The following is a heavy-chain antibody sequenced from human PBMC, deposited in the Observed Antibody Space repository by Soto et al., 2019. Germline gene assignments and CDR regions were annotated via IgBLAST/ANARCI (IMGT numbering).Heavy chain of an antibody. CDR3: ARDHYYGSGLTPGVFDY. V-gene: IGHV1-69*01. CDR1: GGTLSSYA. Sequence: QVQLVQSGAEVKKPGSSVKVSCKASGGTLSSYAISWVRQAPGQGLEWMGGIIPIFGTANYAQKFQGRVTITADESTSTAYMELSSLRSEDTAVYYCARDHYYGSGLTPGVFDYWGQGTLVTVSS. CDR2: IIPIFGTA. J-gene: IGHJ4*02. D-gene: IGHD3-10*01.